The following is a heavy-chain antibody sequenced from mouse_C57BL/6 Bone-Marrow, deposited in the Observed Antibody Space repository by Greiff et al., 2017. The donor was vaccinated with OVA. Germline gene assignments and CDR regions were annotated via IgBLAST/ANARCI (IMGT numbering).Heavy chain of an antibody. CDR1: GYTFTSYW. J-gene: IGHJ2*01. D-gene: IGHD3-2*02. CDR2: IYPGSGST. Sequence: QVQLQQPGAELVKPEASVKMSCKASGYTFTSYWITWVKQRPGQGLEWIGDIYPGSGSTNYNEKFKSKATLTVDTASSTAYMQLSSLTSEDSAVYYCARIRLPFDYWGQGTTLTVSS. CDR3: ARIRLPFDY. V-gene: IGHV1-55*01.